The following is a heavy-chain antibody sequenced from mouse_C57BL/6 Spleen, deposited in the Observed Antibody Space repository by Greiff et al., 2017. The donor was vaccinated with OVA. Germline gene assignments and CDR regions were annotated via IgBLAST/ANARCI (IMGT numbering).Heavy chain of an antibody. CDR1: GYAFSSYW. CDR3: ASSNYFYAMDY. V-gene: IGHV1-80*01. Sequence: QVQLKESGAELVKPGASVKISCKASGYAFSSYWMNWVKQRPGKGLEWIGQIYPGDGDTNYNGKFKGKATLTADKSSSTAYMQLSSLTSEDSAVYFCASSNYFYAMDYWGQGTSVTVSS. J-gene: IGHJ4*01. D-gene: IGHD2-5*01. CDR2: IYPGDGDT.